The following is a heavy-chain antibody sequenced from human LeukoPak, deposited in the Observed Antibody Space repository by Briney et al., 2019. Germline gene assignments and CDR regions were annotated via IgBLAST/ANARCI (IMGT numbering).Heavy chain of an antibody. CDR3: ASYRSSTSCHPGSRYYYYYMDV. CDR2: IIPIFGTA. CDR1: GGTFSSYA. J-gene: IGHJ6*03. D-gene: IGHD2-2*01. Sequence: SVKVSCKASGGTFSSYAISWVRQAPGQGLEWMGGIIPIFGTANYAQEFQGRVTITADKSTSTAYMELSSLRSEDTAVYYCASYRSSTSCHPGSRYYYYYMDVWGKGTTVTVSS. V-gene: IGHV1-69*06.